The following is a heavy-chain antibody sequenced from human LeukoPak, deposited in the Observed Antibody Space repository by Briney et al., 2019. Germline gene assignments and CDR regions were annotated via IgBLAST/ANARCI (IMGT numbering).Heavy chain of an antibody. D-gene: IGHD1-26*01. Sequence: SVKVSCKASGGTFGSYAISWVRQAPGQGLEWMGGIIPIFGTANYAQKFQGRVTITADESTSAAYMELSSLRSEDTAVYYCARGSGSYYLVAFDIWGQGTMVTVSS. V-gene: IGHV1-69*13. CDR3: ARGSGSYYLVAFDI. CDR2: IIPIFGTA. CDR1: GGTFGSYA. J-gene: IGHJ3*02.